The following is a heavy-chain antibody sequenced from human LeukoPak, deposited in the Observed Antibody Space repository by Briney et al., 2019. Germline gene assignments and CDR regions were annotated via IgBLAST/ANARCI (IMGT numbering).Heavy chain of an antibody. J-gene: IGHJ4*02. CDR3: VNSGYGGKPFDY. CDR2: ISYDGSNK. CDR1: GFTFSSYG. V-gene: IGHV3-30*18. Sequence: GGSLRLSCAASGFTFSSYGMHWVRQAPGKGLEWVAVISYDGSNKYYADSVKGRFTISRDNSKNTLYLQMNSLRAEDTAVYYCVNSGYGGKPFDYWGQGTLVTVSS. D-gene: IGHD4-23*01.